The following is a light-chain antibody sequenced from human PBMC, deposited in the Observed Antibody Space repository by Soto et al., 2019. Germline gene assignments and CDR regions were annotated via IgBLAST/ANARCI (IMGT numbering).Light chain of an antibody. CDR2: GVS. J-gene: IGKJ4*01. Sequence: ETVMTQSPDILSVSPGEGATLSCRASQSVGSNLAWYQQKPGQAPRLLIYGVSTRATGIPVRFSGSGSGTEFTLTISSLQSEDFAVYYCQQYNDWVTFGGGTKVDIK. V-gene: IGKV3D-15*01. CDR3: QQYNDWVT. CDR1: QSVGSN.